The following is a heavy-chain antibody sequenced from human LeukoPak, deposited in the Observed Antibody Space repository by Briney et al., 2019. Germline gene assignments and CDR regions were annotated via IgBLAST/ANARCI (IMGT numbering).Heavy chain of an antibody. Sequence: SETLSLTCTASGGSIRSSSYYWGWIRQPPGKGLEWIGSIYYSGSTYYNASLKSRGTISVDTSKNQFSLKLNSVTAADTAVYFCARQVVAVAGTGYFDYWGQGTLVTVSS. CDR3: ARQVVAVAGTGYFDY. CDR1: GGSIRSSSYY. J-gene: IGHJ4*02. V-gene: IGHV4-39*01. CDR2: IYYSGST. D-gene: IGHD6-19*01.